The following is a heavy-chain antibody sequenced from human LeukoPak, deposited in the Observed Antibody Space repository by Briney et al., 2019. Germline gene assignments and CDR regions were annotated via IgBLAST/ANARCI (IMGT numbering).Heavy chain of an antibody. Sequence: PSETLSLTCTVSGGSISSGSYYWSWIRQPAGKGLEWIGRIYTSGSTNYNPSLKSRVTISVDTSKNQFSLKLSSVTAADTAVYYCARCYYDSSGYYYSGHWFDPWGQGTLVTVSS. J-gene: IGHJ5*02. CDR3: ARCYYDSSGYYYSGHWFDP. V-gene: IGHV4-61*02. CDR1: GGSISSGSYY. CDR2: IYTSGST. D-gene: IGHD3-22*01.